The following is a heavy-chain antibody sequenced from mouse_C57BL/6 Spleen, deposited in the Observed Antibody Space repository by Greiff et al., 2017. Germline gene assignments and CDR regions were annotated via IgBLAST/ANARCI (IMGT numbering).Heavy chain of an antibody. J-gene: IGHJ2*01. CDR1: GYTFTDYE. V-gene: IGHV1-15*01. CDR2: IDPETGGT. D-gene: IGHD6-1*01. CDR3: TRRSSLGHFDY. Sequence: LVESGAELVRPGASVTLSCKASGYTFTDYEMHWVKQTPVHGLEWIGAIDPETGGTAYNQKFKGKAILTADKSSSTAYMELRSLTSEDSAVYYCTRRSSLGHFDYWGQGTTLTVSS.